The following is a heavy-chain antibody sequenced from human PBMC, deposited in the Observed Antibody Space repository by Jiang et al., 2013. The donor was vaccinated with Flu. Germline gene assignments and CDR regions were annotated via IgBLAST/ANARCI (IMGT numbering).Heavy chain of an antibody. CDR1: GYNFSIYW. CDR3: ARPGVRCSNGVCSHFDY. CDR2: IDPSDSYT. V-gene: IGHV5-10-1*01. Sequence: GAEVKKPGESLRISCKGSGYNFSIYWITWVRQMPGKGLEWMGRIDPSDSYTDYSPSFRGHVTISTDKSISTAYLQWSSLKASDTALYYCARPGVRCSNGVCSHFDYWGQGTLVTVSS. D-gene: IGHD2-8*01. J-gene: IGHJ4*02.